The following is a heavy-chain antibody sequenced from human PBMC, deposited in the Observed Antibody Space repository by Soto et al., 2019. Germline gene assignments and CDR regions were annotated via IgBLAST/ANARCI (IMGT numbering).Heavy chain of an antibody. CDR2: IRSRVHGGTT. J-gene: IGHJ4*01. D-gene: IGHD2-15*01. Sequence: GGSLRLSCTGSGFTFVDYAMRCFRQAPGKGLEWVGFIRSRVHGGTTEYAGSVKGRFTISRDDSTSIAYLQMNSLKTEDTAVYYRTQVTLQGDVTRWYHATDNWCHGDLVSVS. V-gene: IGHV3-49*03. CDR1: GFTFVDYA. CDR3: TQVTLQGDVTRWYHATDN.